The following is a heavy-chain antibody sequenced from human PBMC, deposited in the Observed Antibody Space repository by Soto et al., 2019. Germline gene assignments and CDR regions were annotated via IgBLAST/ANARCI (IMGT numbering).Heavy chain of an antibody. CDR2: ISASGGST. CDR1: GFTFDSFA. J-gene: IGHJ4*02. CDR3: AKSFGN. D-gene: IGHD3-10*01. V-gene: IGHV3-23*01. Sequence: GGSLRLSCAASGFTFDSFAMTWVRQAPGKGLEWVSAISASGGSTFYADSVKGRFTISRDSSKNTLYLQMNSLRAEDTAVYYCAKSFGNWGQGTLVTVPS.